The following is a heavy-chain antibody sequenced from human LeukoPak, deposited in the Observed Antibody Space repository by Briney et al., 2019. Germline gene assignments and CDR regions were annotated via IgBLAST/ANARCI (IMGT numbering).Heavy chain of an antibody. D-gene: IGHD5/OR15-5a*01. CDR2: ISSSSSAI. J-gene: IGHJ4*02. CDR3: ARDVSRALDY. V-gene: IGHV3-48*01. CDR1: GFTFSSYS. Sequence: PGGSLRLSCAASGFTFSSYSMNWVRQAPGKGLEWVSHISSSSSAIYYADSVKGRFTISRDNAKNSLYLQMNSLRAEDTAVYYCARDVSRALDYWGQGTLVTVSA.